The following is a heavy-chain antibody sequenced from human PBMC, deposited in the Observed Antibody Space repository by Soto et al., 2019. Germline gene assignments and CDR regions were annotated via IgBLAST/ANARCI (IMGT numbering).Heavy chain of an antibody. Sequence: PSETLSLTCTVSGGSISGYYWSWIRQPPGKGLEWIGYIYYSGSTNYNPSLTSRVTISVDTSKNQFSLKLSSVTAADTAVYYCARAKRLYSSSWFDYWGQGTLVTVSS. D-gene: IGHD6-13*01. J-gene: IGHJ4*02. V-gene: IGHV4-59*12. CDR2: IYYSGST. CDR3: ARAKRLYSSSWFDY. CDR1: GGSISGYY.